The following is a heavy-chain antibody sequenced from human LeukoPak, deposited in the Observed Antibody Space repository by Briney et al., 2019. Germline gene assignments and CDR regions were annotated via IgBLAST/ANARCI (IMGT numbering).Heavy chain of an antibody. CDR3: ARGDYYDILTGYPYYYYGMDV. CDR2: INPNSGGT. V-gene: IGHV1-2*02. Sequence: ASVKVSCKTSGYTFTGYYMHWVRQAPGQGLEWMGWINPNSGGTNYAQKFQGRVTMTRDTSISTAYMELSRLRSDDTAVYYCARGDYYDILTGYPYYYYGMDVWGQGTTVTVSS. CDR1: GYTFTGYY. J-gene: IGHJ6*02. D-gene: IGHD3-9*01.